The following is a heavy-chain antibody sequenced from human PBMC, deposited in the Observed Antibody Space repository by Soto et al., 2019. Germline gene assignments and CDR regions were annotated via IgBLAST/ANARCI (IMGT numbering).Heavy chain of an antibody. CDR3: AREGVTPSYYYYYGMDV. CDR1: GGSISSYY. Sequence: QVQLQESGPGLVKPSETLSLTCTVSGGSISSYYWSWIRQPPGKGLGWIGYISYSGSTNYNSSLKSRVTISVDTSKNQCSLKLSSVTAADTAVYYCAREGVTPSYYYYYGMDVWGQGTTVTVSS. J-gene: IGHJ6*02. D-gene: IGHD5-18*01. V-gene: IGHV4-59*01. CDR2: ISYSGST.